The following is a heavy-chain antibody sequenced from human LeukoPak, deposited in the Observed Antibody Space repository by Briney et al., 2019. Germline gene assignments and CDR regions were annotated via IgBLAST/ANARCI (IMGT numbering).Heavy chain of an antibody. CDR1: GFTFSSYG. J-gene: IGHJ4*02. V-gene: IGHV3-33*01. CDR3: ARGQAYYDRSQGLDY. D-gene: IGHD3-22*01. Sequence: PGRSLRLSCAASGFTFSSYGMHWVRQAPGKGLEWVAVIWYDGSNKYYADSVKGRFTISRDNSKNTLYLQMNNLRAEDTAVYYCARGQAYYDRSQGLDYWGQGTLVTVSS. CDR2: IWYDGSNK.